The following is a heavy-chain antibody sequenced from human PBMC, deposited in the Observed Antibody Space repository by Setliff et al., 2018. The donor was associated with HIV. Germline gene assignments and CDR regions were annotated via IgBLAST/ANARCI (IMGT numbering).Heavy chain of an antibody. V-gene: IGHV3-48*01. D-gene: IGHD3-3*01. Sequence: LRLSCTASGFTFGDYAMSWVRQAPGKGLEWVGFISSSSDTIYYADSVKGRFTISRDNARNSLYLQMNSLRAEDTAVYYCARGLYGGIYNFWSGCPHMDVWGKGTTVTVSS. J-gene: IGHJ6*03. CDR1: GFTFGDYA. CDR2: ISSSSDTI. CDR3: ARGLYGGIYNFWSGCPHMDV.